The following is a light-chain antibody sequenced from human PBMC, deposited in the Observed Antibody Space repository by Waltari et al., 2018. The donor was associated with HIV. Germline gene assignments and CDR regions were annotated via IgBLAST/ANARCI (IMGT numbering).Light chain of an antibody. J-gene: IGLJ2*01. Sequence: SYGLTQPHPVSVSPGQTATITRSGDTLPKKYGYWYQQKPGHAPVMVIYKDRERPSGIPVRFSCSSSATTATLTISGVQPEDEADYYCQSSDISGNYWVLGGGTKLTVL. CDR1: TLPKKY. CDR3: QSSDISGNYWV. V-gene: IGLV3-25*03. CDR2: KDR.